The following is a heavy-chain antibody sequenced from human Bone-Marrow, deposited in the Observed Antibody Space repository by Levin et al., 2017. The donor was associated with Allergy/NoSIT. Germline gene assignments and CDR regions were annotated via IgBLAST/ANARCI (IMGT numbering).Heavy chain of an antibody. J-gene: IGHJ4*02. V-gene: IGHV3-21*01. CDR3: ARDPSVGYYYDSSSSFYFDS. Sequence: ASVKVSCTTSGLTSTTYAINWVRQAPGKGLEWVSSISSNDIYIYYADSVKGRFTISRDNAKKSVFLQMNGLTAADTAVYYCARDPSVGYYYDSSSSFYFDSWGQGTLVTVSS. CDR2: ISSNDIYI. CDR1: GLTSTTYA. D-gene: IGHD3-22*01.